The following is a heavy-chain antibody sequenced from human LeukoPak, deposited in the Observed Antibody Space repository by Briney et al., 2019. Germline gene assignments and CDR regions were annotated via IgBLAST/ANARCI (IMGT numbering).Heavy chain of an antibody. CDR3: AKGGAARFDY. CDR2: ISGSSTYI. D-gene: IGHD5-18*01. CDR1: GFTFSRYT. Sequence: GGSLRLSCAASGFTFSRYTMNWVRQAPGKGLEWVSSISGSSTYIYYADSVKGRFTIPRDNAKNSLFLQMNSLRAEDTAVYYCAKGGAARFDYWGQGTLVTVSS. J-gene: IGHJ4*02. V-gene: IGHV3-21*04.